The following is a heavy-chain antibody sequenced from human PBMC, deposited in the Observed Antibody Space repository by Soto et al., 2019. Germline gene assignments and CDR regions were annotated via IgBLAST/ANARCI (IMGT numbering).Heavy chain of an antibody. CDR2: ISGSGGST. Sequence: LRLSCAASGFTFSSYAMSWVRQAPGKGLEWVSAISGSGGSTYYADSVKGRFTISRDNSKNTLYLQMNSLRAEDTAVYYCANLRYCSGGSCYSEIGYFDYWGQGTLVTVSS. D-gene: IGHD2-15*01. CDR3: ANLRYCSGGSCYSEIGYFDY. CDR1: GFTFSSYA. V-gene: IGHV3-23*01. J-gene: IGHJ4*02.